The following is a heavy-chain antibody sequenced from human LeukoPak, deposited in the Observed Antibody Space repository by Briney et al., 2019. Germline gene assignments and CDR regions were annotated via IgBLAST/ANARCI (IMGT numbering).Heavy chain of an antibody. Sequence: ASLKVSCKASGYTFTGPYIHWMRQAPGQGPVWMGWINPNSGGTKYAQKFQGRVTVTRDTSTSTVYMELSGLRADDTATYYCARVEYCTKGVCINYDLWGQGTLVTVSS. CDR3: ARVEYCTKGVCINYDL. D-gene: IGHD2-8*01. J-gene: IGHJ4*02. CDR1: GYTFTGPY. V-gene: IGHV1-2*02. CDR2: INPNSGGT.